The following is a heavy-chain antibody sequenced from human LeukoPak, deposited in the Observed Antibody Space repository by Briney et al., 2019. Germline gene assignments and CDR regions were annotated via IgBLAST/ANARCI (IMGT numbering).Heavy chain of an antibody. V-gene: IGHV3-23*01. CDR3: ANAPTYYYDSSGPLDY. CDR1: GFTFSSYA. J-gene: IGHJ4*02. D-gene: IGHD3-22*01. CDR2: ISGSGGST. Sequence: GGSLRLSCAASGFTFSSYAMSWVRQAPGKGLEWVSAISGSGGSTYYADSVKGRFTISRDNSKNTLYLQMNSLRAEDTAVYYCANAPTYYYDSSGPLDYWGQGTLVTVSS.